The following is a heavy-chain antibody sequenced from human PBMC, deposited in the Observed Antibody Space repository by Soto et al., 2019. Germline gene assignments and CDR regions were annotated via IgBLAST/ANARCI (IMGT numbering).Heavy chain of an antibody. CDR1: GFTFSSYS. CDR2: ISGSGGST. J-gene: IGHJ4*02. V-gene: IGHV3-23*04. D-gene: IGHD6-6*01. CDR3: AKVSVAGRPYYFDY. Sequence: EVQLVESGGGLVKPGGSLRLSCAASGFTFSSYSMNWVRQAPGKGLEWVSAISGSGGSTFYADSVKGRFTLSRDISKNTLYLQMNSLGAEDTAVYYWAKVSVAGRPYYFDYWGQGTLVTVSS.